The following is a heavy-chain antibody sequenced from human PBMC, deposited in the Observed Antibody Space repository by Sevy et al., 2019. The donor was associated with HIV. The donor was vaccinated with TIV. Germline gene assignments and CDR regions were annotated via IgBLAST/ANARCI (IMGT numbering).Heavy chain of an antibody. CDR3: ARGYYDFWSGYYRRDAFDI. Sequence: ASVKVSCKASGYTFTSYDISWVRQAPGQGLEWMGWISAYNGNTNYAQKLQGRVTMTTDTSTSTAYMELRSLRSDDTAVYYCARGYYDFWSGYYRRDAFDIWGQGTMVTVSS. J-gene: IGHJ3*02. V-gene: IGHV1-18*01. CDR2: ISAYNGNT. D-gene: IGHD3-3*01. CDR1: GYTFTSYD.